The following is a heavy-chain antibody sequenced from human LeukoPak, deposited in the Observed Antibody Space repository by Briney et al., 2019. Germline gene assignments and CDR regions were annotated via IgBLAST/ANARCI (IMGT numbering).Heavy chain of an antibody. CDR3: AKDNNYHGDSYFDY. D-gene: IGHD4-17*01. J-gene: IGHJ4*02. Sequence: GGSLRLSCAASGFTFDDHAMHWVRQAPGKGLEWVSLISWDGGSTYYADSVKGRFTISRDNSKNSLYLQMNSLRAEDTALYYCAKDNNYHGDSYFDYWGQGTLVTVSS. CDR1: GFTFDDHA. CDR2: ISWDGGST. V-gene: IGHV3-43D*04.